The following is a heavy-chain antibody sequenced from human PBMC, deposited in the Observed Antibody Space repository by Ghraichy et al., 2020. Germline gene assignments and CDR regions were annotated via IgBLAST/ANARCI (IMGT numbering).Heavy chain of an antibody. CDR3: AKALANSIPRNWFDP. D-gene: IGHD2/OR15-2a*01. V-gene: IGHV3-23*01. Sequence: GGSLRLSCAASGFTFSSYAMSWVRQAPGKGLEWVSVTSGSGTSTYYADSVKGRFTIFRDSSKNMLYLQMNTLRADDTAVYYCAKALANSIPRNWFDPWGQGTLVTVSS. CDR2: TSGSGTST. J-gene: IGHJ5*02. CDR1: GFTFSSYA.